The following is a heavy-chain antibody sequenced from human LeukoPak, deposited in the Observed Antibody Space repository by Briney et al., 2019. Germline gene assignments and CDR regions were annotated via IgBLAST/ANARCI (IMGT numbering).Heavy chain of an antibody. D-gene: IGHD3-16*01. CDR3: ARDLYPGY. CDR1: GFTFSIYS. J-gene: IGHJ4*02. Sequence: TGGSLRLSCAASGFTFSIYSMNWVRQAPGKGLEWVSYISRSSSTIHYVDSVKGRFTISRDDAKNSLYLQMNNLRAEDTAVYYCARDLYPGYWGQGTLVTVSS. V-gene: IGHV3-48*01. CDR2: ISRSSSTI.